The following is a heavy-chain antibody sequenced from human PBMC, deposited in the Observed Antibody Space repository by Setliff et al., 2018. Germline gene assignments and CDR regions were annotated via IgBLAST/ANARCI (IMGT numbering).Heavy chain of an antibody. V-gene: IGHV1-46*01. Sequence: ASVKVSCKASGYTFTSYGFSWVRQAPGQGLEWMGWINPSGGSTSYAQKFQGRVTMTRDTSTSTVYMELSSLRSEDTAVYYCARTTPRSSFDYWGQGTLVTVSS. J-gene: IGHJ4*02. CDR2: INPSGGST. CDR3: ARTTPRSSFDY. CDR1: GYTFTSYG.